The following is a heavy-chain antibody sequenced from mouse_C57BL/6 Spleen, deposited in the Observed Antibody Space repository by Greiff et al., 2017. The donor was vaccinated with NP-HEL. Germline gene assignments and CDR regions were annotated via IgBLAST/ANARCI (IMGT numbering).Heavy chain of an antibody. J-gene: IGHJ2*01. V-gene: IGHV1-80*01. CDR3: ARRLGPLDY. D-gene: IGHD4-1*01. CDR1: GYAFSSYW. CDR2: IYPGDGDT. Sequence: VQLQQSGAELVKPGASVKISCKASGYAFSSYWMNWVNQRPGKGLEWIGQIYPGDGDTNYNGKFKGKATLTADKSSSTAYMQLSSLTSEDSAVYFCARRLGPLDYWGQGTTLTVSS.